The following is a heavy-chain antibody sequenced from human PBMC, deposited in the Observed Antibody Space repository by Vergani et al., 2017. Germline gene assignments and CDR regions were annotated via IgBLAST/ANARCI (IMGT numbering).Heavy chain of an antibody. J-gene: IGHJ4*02. V-gene: IGHV3-23*01. CDR1: GFTFSSYA. CDR2: ISGSGGST. Sequence: EVQLLESGGGLVQPGGSLRLSCAASGFTFSSYAMSWVRQAPGKGLEWVSAISGSGGSTYYADSVQGRFTISRDNSKNTLYLQMNSLRAEDTAVYYSAKDQGDGSGAYVDYWGQGTLVTVSS. D-gene: IGHD3-10*01. CDR3: AKDQGDGSGAYVDY.